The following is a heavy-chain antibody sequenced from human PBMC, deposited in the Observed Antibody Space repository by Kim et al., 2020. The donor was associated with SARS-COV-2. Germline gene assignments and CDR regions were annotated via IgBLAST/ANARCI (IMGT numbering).Heavy chain of an antibody. Sequence: SETLSLTCTVSGGSISSSSYYWGWIRQPPGKGLEWIGSIYYSGSTYYNPSLKSRVTISVDTSKNQFSLKLSSVTAADTAVYYCARGGRSGSNWFDPWGQGTLVTVSS. CDR3: ARGGRSGSNWFDP. V-gene: IGHV4-39*07. D-gene: IGHD6-19*01. CDR1: GGSISSSSYY. J-gene: IGHJ5*02. CDR2: IYYSGST.